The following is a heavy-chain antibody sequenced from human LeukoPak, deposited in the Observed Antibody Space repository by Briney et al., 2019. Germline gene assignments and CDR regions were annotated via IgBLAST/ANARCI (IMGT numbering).Heavy chain of an antibody. J-gene: IGHJ3*02. CDR1: GFTFSSSW. Sequence: PGGSLRLSCGASGFTFSSSWMSWVRQAPGKGLEWVANIKEDGSEKYYVDSVKGRFIISRDNAKNSLYLQMNSLRADDTAVYYRARDGIWGQGTMVTVSS. CDR3: ARDGI. V-gene: IGHV3-7*04. CDR2: IKEDGSEK.